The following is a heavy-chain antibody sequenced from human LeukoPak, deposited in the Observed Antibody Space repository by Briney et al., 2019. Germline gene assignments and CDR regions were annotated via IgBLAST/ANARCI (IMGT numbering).Heavy chain of an antibody. CDR2: IRYDGSNK. J-gene: IGHJ4*02. D-gene: IGHD1-26*01. CDR1: GFTFSGYG. V-gene: IGHV3-30*02. CDR3: ARDSGSNPVYYFDY. Sequence: GGSLRLSCAASGFTFSGYGMHWVRQAPGKGLEWVAFIRYDGSNKYYADSVKGRFTISRDNSKNTLYLQMNSLRAEDTALYYCARDSGSNPVYYFDYWGQGTLVTVSS.